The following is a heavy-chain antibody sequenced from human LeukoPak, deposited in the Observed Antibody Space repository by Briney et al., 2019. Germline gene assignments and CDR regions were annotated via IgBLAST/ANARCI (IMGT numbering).Heavy chain of an antibody. V-gene: IGHV1-18*01. D-gene: IGHD5-12*01. Sequence: ASVKVSCKASGYTLTSYGISWVRQAPGQGLEWMGWISAYNGNTNYAQKLQGRVTMTTDTSTSTAYMELRSLRSDDTAVYYCARGHQEGVATIPFYYYYMDVWGKGTTVTVSS. CDR1: GYTLTSYG. CDR3: ARGHQEGVATIPFYYYYMDV. CDR2: ISAYNGNT. J-gene: IGHJ6*03.